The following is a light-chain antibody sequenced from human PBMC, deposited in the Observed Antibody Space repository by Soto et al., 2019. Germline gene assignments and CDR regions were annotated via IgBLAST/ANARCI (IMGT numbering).Light chain of an antibody. V-gene: IGKV3-15*01. CDR2: GAS. CDR3: QQYNNWPPLT. CDR1: QSVTSN. J-gene: IGKJ4*01. Sequence: EIVMTQSPATLSVSPEERATLSCRASQSVTSNLAWYQQKPGQAPRLLIYGASTRATGIPARFSGSGSGTEFTLTISSLQSEDFAVYYCQQYNNWPPLTFGGGTEVEIK.